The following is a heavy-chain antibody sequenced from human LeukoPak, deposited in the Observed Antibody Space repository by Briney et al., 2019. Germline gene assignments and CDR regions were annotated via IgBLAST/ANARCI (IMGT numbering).Heavy chain of an antibody. V-gene: IGHV4-39*01. CDR3: ARGSSSWYHYMDV. J-gene: IGHJ6*03. Sequence: PSETLSLTCTVSGGSINSGSYYWGWIRQPPGKGLEWIGSIYYSGSTYYNPSLKSRVTISVDTSKNQFSLKLSSVTAADTAVYYCARGSSSWYHYMDVWGKGTTVTVSS. CDR1: GGSINSGSYY. CDR2: IYYSGST. D-gene: IGHD6-13*01.